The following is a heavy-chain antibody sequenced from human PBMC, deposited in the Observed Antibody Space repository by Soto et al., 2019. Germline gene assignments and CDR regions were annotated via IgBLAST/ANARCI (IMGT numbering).Heavy chain of an antibody. J-gene: IGHJ3*01. CDR1: GLTFSNYG. Sequence: QVQRVESGGGVVQPERSLRLSCVATGLTFSNYGIHWVRQAPGRGLEWVAVIWHDGSQKYSADSVRGRFTISRDNSKNTVYLQMNSLRAEDTAVYYCEGRDDPFHVWGQGSMVTVSS. CDR2: IWHDGSQK. V-gene: IGHV3-33*01. CDR3: EGRDDPFHV.